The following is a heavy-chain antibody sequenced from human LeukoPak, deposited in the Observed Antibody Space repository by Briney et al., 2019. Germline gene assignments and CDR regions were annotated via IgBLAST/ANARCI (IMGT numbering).Heavy chain of an antibody. D-gene: IGHD6-19*01. V-gene: IGHV4-39*07. Sequence: SETLSLTCTVSGGSISSSIHYWSWIRQPPGKGLEWIGEINHSGSTNYNPSLKSRVTISVDTSKNQFSLKLSSVTAADTAVYYCARVLEGSSGQHWYFDLWGRGTLVTVSS. J-gene: IGHJ2*01. CDR1: GGSISSSIHY. CDR2: INHSGST. CDR3: ARVLEGSSGQHWYFDL.